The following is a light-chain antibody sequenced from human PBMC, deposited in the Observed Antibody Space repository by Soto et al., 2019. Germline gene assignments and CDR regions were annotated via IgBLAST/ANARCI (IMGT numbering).Light chain of an antibody. Sequence: EIVMKQCPATVSRRQGDRASXSCRASQSIARNLAWYQHSPGQSPRLLIYGASTRATGIPARFTGSGSGTEFTLTISSLQSEDCAVYYCQQYNTWPPITFGQGTGLEIK. CDR2: GAS. V-gene: IGKV3-15*01. CDR1: QSIARN. CDR3: QQYNTWPPIT. J-gene: IGKJ5*01.